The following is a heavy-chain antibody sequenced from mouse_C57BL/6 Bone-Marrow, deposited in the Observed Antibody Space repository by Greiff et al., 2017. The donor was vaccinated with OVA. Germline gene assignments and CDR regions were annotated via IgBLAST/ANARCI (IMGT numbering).Heavy chain of an antibody. Sequence: QVQLQQPGAELVRPGTSVKLSCKASGYTFTSYWMHWVKQRPGQGLEWIGVIDPSDSYTNYNQKFKGKATLTVDTSSSTAYMQLSSLTSEDSAVYYRARLFFAYWGQGTLVTVSA. J-gene: IGHJ3*01. CDR3: ARLFFAY. V-gene: IGHV1-59*01. CDR1: GYTFTSYW. CDR2: IDPSDSYT.